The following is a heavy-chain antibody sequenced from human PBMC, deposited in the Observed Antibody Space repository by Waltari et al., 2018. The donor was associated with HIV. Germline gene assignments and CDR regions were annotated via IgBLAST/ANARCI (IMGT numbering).Heavy chain of an antibody. V-gene: IGHV3-23*01. CDR2: IAASYPNT. Sequence: EAQLLESGGGLVQPGGSLRVSCVGFGFTFGNYAMIWVRQAPWKGLEWVSAIAASYPNTYYSDSVRGRFTVSKDNSENSLHLQMNSLRAEDTALYYCARIYVSGAFDIWGQGTVVTVSS. J-gene: IGHJ3*02. CDR3: ARIYVSGAFDI. D-gene: IGHD3-10*01. CDR1: GFTFGNYA.